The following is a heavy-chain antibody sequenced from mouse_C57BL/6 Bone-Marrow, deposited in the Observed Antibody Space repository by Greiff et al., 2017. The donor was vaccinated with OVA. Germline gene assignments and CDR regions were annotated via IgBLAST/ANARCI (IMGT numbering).Heavy chain of an antibody. V-gene: IGHV5-12*01. J-gene: IGHJ4*01. CDR1: GFTFSDYY. CDR3: AKVLLWFRDSAMDY. Sequence: EVQVVESGGGLVQPGGSLKLSCAASGFTFSDYYMYWVRQTPEKRLEWVAYISNGGGSTYYPDTVKGRFTISRDNAKHTLYLQLSSLPSEDTAMDYGAKVLLWFRDSAMDYWGQGTSVTVSS. CDR2: ISNGGGST. D-gene: IGHD2-2*01.